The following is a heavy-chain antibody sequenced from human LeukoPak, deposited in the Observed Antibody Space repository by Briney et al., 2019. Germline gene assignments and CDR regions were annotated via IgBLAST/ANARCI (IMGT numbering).Heavy chain of an antibody. CDR2: TYYRSKWYN. V-gene: IGHV6-1*01. J-gene: IGHJ4*02. D-gene: IGHD3-22*01. Sequence: PSQTLSLTCAISGDSVSNNSAAWNWIRQSPSRGLEWLGRTYYRSKWYNDYAVSVKSRITINPDTSKNQFSLQLNSVTPEDTAVYYCARGIDTAMVTWEKDYYDSSGYHYFDYWGQGTLVTVSS. CDR1: GDSVSNNSAA. CDR3: ARGIDTAMVTWEKDYYDSSGYHYFDY.